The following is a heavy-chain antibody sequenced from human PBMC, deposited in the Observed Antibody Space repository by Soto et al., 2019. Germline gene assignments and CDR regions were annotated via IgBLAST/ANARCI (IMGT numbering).Heavy chain of an antibody. Sequence: QVQVVQSGAEVKKPGASVKVSCKVSGYTLTDLAMHWVRQAPGKGLEWVGGFDPEDGETIYAQKFQGRVTMTEDTSTDTAYMELSSLRYEDTAVYYCATRGTRWLQSPFDYWGQGTLVTVSS. CDR1: GYTLTDLA. V-gene: IGHV1-24*01. D-gene: IGHD1-1*01. J-gene: IGHJ4*02. CDR3: ATRGTRWLQSPFDY. CDR2: FDPEDGET.